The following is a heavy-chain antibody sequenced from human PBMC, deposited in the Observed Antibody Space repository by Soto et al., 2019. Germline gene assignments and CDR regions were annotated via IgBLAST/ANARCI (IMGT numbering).Heavy chain of an antibody. J-gene: IGHJ6*02. Sequence: QVQLVESGGGVVQPGRSLRLSCAASGFTFSSYAMHWVRQAPGKGLEWVAVISYDGSNKYYADSVKGRFTISRDNSKNTLYLQMNSLRAEDTAVYYCARDLGSGSYPYYYYYGMDVWGQGTTVTVSS. CDR3: ARDLGSGSYPYYYYYGMDV. V-gene: IGHV3-30-3*01. CDR1: GFTFSSYA. D-gene: IGHD3-10*01. CDR2: ISYDGSNK.